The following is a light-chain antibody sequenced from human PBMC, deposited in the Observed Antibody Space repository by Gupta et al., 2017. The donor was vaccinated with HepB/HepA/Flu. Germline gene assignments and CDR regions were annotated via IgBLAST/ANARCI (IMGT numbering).Light chain of an antibody. V-gene: IGKV1-5*03. Sequence: DIQMTQSPSILSASVGDRVTITCRASQSISNWLAWYQQKPGKVPKLLIYKASTLESGVPSRFSGSGSGTEFTLTISSLQPDDFATYYCQQDNLNSATFGQGTKVEIK. CDR1: QSISNW. CDR3: QQDNLNSAT. CDR2: KAS. J-gene: IGKJ1*01.